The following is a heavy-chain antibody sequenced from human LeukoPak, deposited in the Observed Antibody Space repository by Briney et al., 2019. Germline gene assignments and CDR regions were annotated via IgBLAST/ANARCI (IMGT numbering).Heavy chain of an antibody. Sequence: GGSLRLSCAASGFTVSSNYMSWVRQAPGKGLKWVSVIYSGGSTYYADSVKGRFTISRHNSKNTLYLQMNSLRAEDTAVYYCARSTNYYGSGTYYFHFDYWGQGTLVTVSS. CDR1: GFTVSSNY. CDR2: IYSGGST. D-gene: IGHD3-10*01. V-gene: IGHV3-53*01. J-gene: IGHJ4*02. CDR3: ARSTNYYGSGTYYFHFDY.